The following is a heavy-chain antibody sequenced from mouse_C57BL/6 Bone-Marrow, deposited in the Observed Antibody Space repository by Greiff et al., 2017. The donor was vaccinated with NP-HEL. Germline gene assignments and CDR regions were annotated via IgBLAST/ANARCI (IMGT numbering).Heavy chain of an antibody. D-gene: IGHD2-1*01. CDR3: ARSPYGNYDY. J-gene: IGHJ2*01. Sequence: EVKLVESGGGLVQPGGSLSLSCAASGFTFTDYYMSWVRQPPGKALEWLGFIRNKANGYTTEYSASVKGRFTISRDNSQSILYLQMNALRAEDSATYYCARSPYGNYDYWGQGTTLTVSS. V-gene: IGHV7-3*01. CDR2: IRNKANGYTT. CDR1: GFTFTDYY.